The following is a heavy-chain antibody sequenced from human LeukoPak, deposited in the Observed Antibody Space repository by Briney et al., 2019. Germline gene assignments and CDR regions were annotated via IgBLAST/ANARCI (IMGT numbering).Heavy chain of an antibody. Sequence: ASVKVSCKASGYTFTGYYMHWVRQAPGQGLEWMGWVNPNSGGTNYAQKFQGRVTMTRDTSISTAYMELSRLRSDDTAVYYCARDNLVVVPAATLNYYYGMDVWGQGTTVTVSS. V-gene: IGHV1-2*02. CDR3: ARDNLVVVPAATLNYYYGMDV. CDR2: VNPNSGGT. J-gene: IGHJ6*02. CDR1: GYTFTGYY. D-gene: IGHD2-2*01.